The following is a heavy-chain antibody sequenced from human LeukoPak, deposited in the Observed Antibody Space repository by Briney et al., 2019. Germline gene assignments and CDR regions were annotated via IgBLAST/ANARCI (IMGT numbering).Heavy chain of an antibody. V-gene: IGHV4-59*02. Sequence: SETLSLTCTISGGSVSDYYWSWIRQSPGEGLEWIGYIYHAGSTSYSPSLKSRVTISADTSQNQFSLKLSSVTAEDTAVYYCARDREPNYYDSSGYYDYWGQGTLVTVSS. CDR3: ARDREPNYYDSSGYYDY. J-gene: IGHJ4*02. D-gene: IGHD3-22*01. CDR2: IYHAGST. CDR1: GGSVSDYY.